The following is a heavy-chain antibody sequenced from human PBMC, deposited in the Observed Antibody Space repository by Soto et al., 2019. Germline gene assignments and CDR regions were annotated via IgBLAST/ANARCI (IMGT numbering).Heavy chain of an antibody. J-gene: IGHJ5*01. D-gene: IGHD3-22*01. V-gene: IGHV4-59*01. CDR3: ARVFYDSVAYTWFDS. CDR2: IHNSGTS. CDR1: GDTSTSYY. Sequence: SETLSLTCTVSGDTSTSYYWGWIRQAPGKGLEWIGHIHNSGTSTHNPSLNGRVTISIDMSKKQFSLKLTSLTSADTAVYYCARVFYDSVAYTWFDSCNQGTLVTVSS.